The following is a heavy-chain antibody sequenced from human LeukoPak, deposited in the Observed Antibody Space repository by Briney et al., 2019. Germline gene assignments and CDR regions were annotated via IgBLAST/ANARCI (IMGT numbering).Heavy chain of an antibody. CDR1: GGSFSPYY. Sequence: SETLSLTCAVYGGSFSPYYWSWIRQSPDKGLEWIGEINHSGSTNYNPSLKSRVTISVDTSKNQFSLKLSSVTAADTAVYYCARHPAPYYYDSSGSSGGWFDPWGQGTLVTVSS. D-gene: IGHD3-22*01. CDR2: INHSGST. J-gene: IGHJ5*02. V-gene: IGHV4-34*01. CDR3: ARHPAPYYYDSSGSSGGWFDP.